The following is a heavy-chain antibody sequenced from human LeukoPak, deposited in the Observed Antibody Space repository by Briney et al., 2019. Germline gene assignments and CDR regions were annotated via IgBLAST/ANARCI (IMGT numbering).Heavy chain of an antibody. CDR2: ISSSSSYI. Sequence: PGGSLRLSCAASGFTFSSYSMNWVRQAPRKGLEWVSSISSSSSYIYYADSVKGRFTISRDNAKNSLYLQMNSLRAEDTAVYYCARDLYYDFWSGYYTVYYFDYWGQGTLVTVSS. D-gene: IGHD3-3*01. J-gene: IGHJ4*02. CDR3: ARDLYYDFWSGYYTVYYFDY. V-gene: IGHV3-21*01. CDR1: GFTFSSYS.